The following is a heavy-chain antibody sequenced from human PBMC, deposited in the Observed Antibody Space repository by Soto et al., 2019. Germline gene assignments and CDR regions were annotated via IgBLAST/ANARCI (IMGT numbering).Heavy chain of an antibody. CDR3: ARDTSNGVPVGGLDS. J-gene: IGHJ4*02. Sequence: EVQLVEAGGGLVQPGGSLRLSCAASGFSFGGYNMNWVRQAPGKGLEWVSHITSGLTAHYTDFVQGRFTISRDKAKKALYLEMNDLRDEDTAVYYCARDTSNGVPVGGLDSWGQGTLVTVSS. CDR2: ITSGLTA. D-gene: IGHD3-16*01. CDR1: GFSFGGYN. V-gene: IGHV3-48*02.